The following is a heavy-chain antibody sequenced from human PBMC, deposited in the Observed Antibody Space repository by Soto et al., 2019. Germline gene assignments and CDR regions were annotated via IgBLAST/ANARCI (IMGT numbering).Heavy chain of an antibody. CDR2: IHYSGNT. V-gene: IGHV4-59*11. J-gene: IGHJ4*02. Sequence: PSETLSLTCTVSGASMGGLYWSWIRQPPGKGLEWIGYIHYSGNTNYNPSLKSRVTISVDTYKNQVSLELTSVTAADTAVYFCAKGGWSMDSWGRGILVTVSS. CDR1: GASMGGLY. CDR3: AKGGWSMDS. D-gene: IGHD6-19*01.